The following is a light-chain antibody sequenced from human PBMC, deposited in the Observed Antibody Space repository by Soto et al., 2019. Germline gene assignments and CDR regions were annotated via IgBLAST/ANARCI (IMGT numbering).Light chain of an antibody. CDR1: MRDVGAYNL. V-gene: IGLV2-14*01. Sequence: QSVLTQPASVSGSAGQSITISCSGTMRDVGAYNLVSWYQQQPGTAPKLIIYEVRNRPSGISSRFSASRSGNTASLTISGLQPEDEGDYYCRAYTARSTLVFGGGTKLTVL. J-gene: IGLJ3*02. CDR2: EVR. CDR3: RAYTARSTLV.